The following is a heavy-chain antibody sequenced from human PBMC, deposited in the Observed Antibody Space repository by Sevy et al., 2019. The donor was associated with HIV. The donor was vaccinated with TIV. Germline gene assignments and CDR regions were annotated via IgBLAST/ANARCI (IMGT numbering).Heavy chain of an antibody. J-gene: IGHJ6*02. CDR2: ISGSDDSGGDDTI. D-gene: IGHD3-16*01. CDR3: ARDHVKDGKGGDYYYHAMDV. CDR1: GFTLSDYY. V-gene: IGHV3-11*01. Sequence: GWSLRLSCTASGFTLSDYYMSWIRQAPGKGLQWISYISGSDDSGGDDTIYYADSVKGRFTISRDNAKNSLYLQMSSLRADDTAVYYCARDHVKDGKGGDYYYHAMDVWGRGTTVTVSS.